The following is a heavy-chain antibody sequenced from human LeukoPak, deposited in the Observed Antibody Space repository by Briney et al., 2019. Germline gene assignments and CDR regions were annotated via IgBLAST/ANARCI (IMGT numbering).Heavy chain of an antibody. J-gene: IGHJ3*02. CDR3: ARAGIVVVVAAQGDAFDI. CDR2: ISAYKGNT. D-gene: IGHD2-15*01. V-gene: IGHV1-18*01. CDR1: GYTFTSYG. Sequence: ASVKVSCNASGYTFTSYGISWLRQAPGQGLEWIGWISAYKGNTNYAQKLQGRVIMTTDTSTSTAYMELRSLRSDDTAVYYCARAGIVVVVAAQGDAFDIWGQGTMVTVSS.